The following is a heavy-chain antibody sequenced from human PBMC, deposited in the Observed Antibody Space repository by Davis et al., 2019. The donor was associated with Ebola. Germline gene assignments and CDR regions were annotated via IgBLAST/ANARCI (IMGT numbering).Heavy chain of an antibody. CDR2: ISGSGSSP. Sequence: GESLKISCAASGFTFSSYAMTWVRQAPGKGLEWVSTISGSGSSPCYADFVQGRFTISRDNSKNTLDLQMNSLRAEDTAVYYCAKEMEVTKPYDHWGQGTLVTVSS. D-gene: IGHD2-21*02. J-gene: IGHJ4*02. V-gene: IGHV3-23*01. CDR3: AKEMEVTKPYDH. CDR1: GFTFSSYA.